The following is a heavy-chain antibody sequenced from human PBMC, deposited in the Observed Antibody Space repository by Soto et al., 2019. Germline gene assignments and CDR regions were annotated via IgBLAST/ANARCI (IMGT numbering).Heavy chain of an antibody. V-gene: IGHV1-24*01. D-gene: IGHD2-15*01. Sequence: ASVKVSCKVSGYTLTELSMHWVRQAPGKGLEWMGGFDPEDGETIYAQKFQGRVTMTEDTSTDTAYMELSSLRSEDTAVYYCATEYCSGGSCYYGPEDAFDIWGQGTMVTGSS. CDR3: ATEYCSGGSCYYGPEDAFDI. J-gene: IGHJ3*02. CDR1: GYTLTELS. CDR2: FDPEDGET.